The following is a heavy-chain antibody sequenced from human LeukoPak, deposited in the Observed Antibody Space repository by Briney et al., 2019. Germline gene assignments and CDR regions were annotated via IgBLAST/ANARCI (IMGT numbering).Heavy chain of an antibody. CDR1: GYTFTSYY. D-gene: IGHD1-26*01. CDR3: AIGGTTSGSYFGDI. Sequence: ASVKVSCKASGYTFTSYYMHWVRQAPAQAREWMGIINPSVGSTSYAQQLQGRVTMTKDTSTSTVYMELSSLRSEDTAVYYCAIGGTTSGSYFGDIWGQGTMVTVSS. CDR2: INPSVGST. J-gene: IGHJ3*02. V-gene: IGHV1-46*01.